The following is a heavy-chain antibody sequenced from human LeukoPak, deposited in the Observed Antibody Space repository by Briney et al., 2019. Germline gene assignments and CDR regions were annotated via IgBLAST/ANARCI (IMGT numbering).Heavy chain of an antibody. V-gene: IGHV5-51*01. CDR3: ARTGYCSGGSCPFDY. Sequence: GESLKISCKGSGYSFTSYWIGWVRQMSGKGLGWMGIIYPGDSDTRYSPSFQGQVTISADKSISTAYLQWSSLKASDTAMYYCARTGYCSGGSCPFDYWGQGTLVTVSS. CDR2: IYPGDSDT. D-gene: IGHD2-15*01. J-gene: IGHJ4*02. CDR1: GYSFTSYW.